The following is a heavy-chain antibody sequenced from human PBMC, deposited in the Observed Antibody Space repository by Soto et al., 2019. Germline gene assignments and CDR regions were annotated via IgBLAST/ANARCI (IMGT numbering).Heavy chain of an antibody. CDR1: GGSISSGGYS. D-gene: IGHD5-18*01. CDR2: IYHSGST. CDR3: ARSGDTAMVTYFDY. J-gene: IGHJ4*02. V-gene: IGHV4-30-2*01. Sequence: PSETLSLTCAVSGGSISSGGYSWSWIRQPPGKGLEWIGYIYHSGSTYYNPSLKSRVTISVDRSKNQFSLKLSSVTAADTAVYYCARSGDTAMVTYFDYWGQGTLVTVSS.